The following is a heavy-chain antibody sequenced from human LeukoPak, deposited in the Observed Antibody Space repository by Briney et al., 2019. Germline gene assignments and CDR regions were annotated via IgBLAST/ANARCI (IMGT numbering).Heavy chain of an antibody. D-gene: IGHD3-22*01. Sequence: SETLSLTCTVSGGSIGSGDYYWSWIRQPPGKGLEWIGYIYYSGSTYYNPSLKSRVTISVDTSKNQFSLKLSSVTAADTAVYYCARENYYDSSGAFDPWGQGTLVTVSS. CDR3: ARENYYDSSGAFDP. J-gene: IGHJ5*02. V-gene: IGHV4-30-4*01. CDR2: IYYSGST. CDR1: GGSIGSGDYY.